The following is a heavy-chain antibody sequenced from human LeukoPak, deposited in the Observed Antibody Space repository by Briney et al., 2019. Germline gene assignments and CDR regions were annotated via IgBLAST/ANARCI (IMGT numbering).Heavy chain of an antibody. J-gene: IGHJ5*02. V-gene: IGHV3-30*04. CDR3: ARPLMYYYGSETYFWFDP. Sequence: GGSLRLSCAASGFTFSSYAMHWVRQAPGKGLEWVAVISYDGSNKYYADSVKGRFTISRDNSKNTLYLQMNSLRAEDTAVYYCARPLMYYYGSETYFWFDPWGQGTLVTVSS. D-gene: IGHD3-10*01. CDR1: GFTFSSYA. CDR2: ISYDGSNK.